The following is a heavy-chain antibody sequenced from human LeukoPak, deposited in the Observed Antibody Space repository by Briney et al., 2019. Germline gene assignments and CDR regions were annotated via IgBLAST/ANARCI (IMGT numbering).Heavy chain of an antibody. Sequence: GGSLRLSCAASGFTFSTYAMNWVRQAPGKGLEWVSAISGSGGSTYYADSVKGRFTISRDNSKNTLYLQMNSLRAEDTAVYYCAKGRIQLWALFEYWGQGTLVTVSS. J-gene: IGHJ4*02. CDR3: AKGRIQLWALFEY. CDR2: ISGSGGST. CDR1: GFTFSTYA. V-gene: IGHV3-23*01. D-gene: IGHD5-18*01.